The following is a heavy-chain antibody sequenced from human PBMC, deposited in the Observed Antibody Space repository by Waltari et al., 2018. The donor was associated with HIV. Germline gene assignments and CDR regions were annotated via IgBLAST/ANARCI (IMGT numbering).Heavy chain of an antibody. Sequence: QVQLVESGGTLVKPGGSLRLSCVASGFTFSEFYMSWIRQAPGQDPEWLSYISGSGLTIAYADSVKGRLTISRENAKNSVFLQIKSLRAEDTAIYYCVKSSAPNSFYYGMDVWGQGTTVTVSS. J-gene: IGHJ6*02. CDR2: ISGSGLTI. CDR3: VKSSAPNSFYYGMDV. CDR1: GFTFSEFY. V-gene: IGHV3-11*01. D-gene: IGHD3-10*01.